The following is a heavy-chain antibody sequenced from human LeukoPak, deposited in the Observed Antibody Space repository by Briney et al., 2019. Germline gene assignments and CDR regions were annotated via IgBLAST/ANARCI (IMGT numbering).Heavy chain of an antibody. CDR2: INSDGSST. CDR1: GFTFSSYW. Sequence: PGGSLRLSCAASGFTFSSYWMHWVRQAPEKGLVWVSRINSDGSSTSYADSVKGRFTISRDNAKNTLYLQMNSLRAEDTAVYYCARGGRYSYASFDYWGQGTLVTVSS. J-gene: IGHJ4*02. CDR3: ARGGRYSYASFDY. D-gene: IGHD5-18*01. V-gene: IGHV3-74*01.